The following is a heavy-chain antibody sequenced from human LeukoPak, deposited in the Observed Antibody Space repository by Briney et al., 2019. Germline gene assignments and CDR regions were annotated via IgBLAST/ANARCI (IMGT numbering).Heavy chain of an antibody. J-gene: IGHJ6*02. CDR2: ISSSSSTI. V-gene: IGHV3-48*01. CDR3: ARENCSSTSCYLPYYYGMDV. Sequence: GGSLRLSCAASGFTFSSYSMNWVRQAPGKGPEWVSYISSSSSTIYYADSVKGRFTISRDNAKNSLYLQMNSLRAEDTAVYYCARENCSSTSCYLPYYYGMDVWGQGTTVTVSS. CDR1: GFTFSSYS. D-gene: IGHD2-2*01.